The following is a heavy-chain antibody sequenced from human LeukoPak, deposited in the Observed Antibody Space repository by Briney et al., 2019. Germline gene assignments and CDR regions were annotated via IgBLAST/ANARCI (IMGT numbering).Heavy chain of an antibody. CDR3: ARLSGWYFDY. CDR2: IKSKTDGGTT. J-gene: IGHJ4*02. D-gene: IGHD6-19*01. CDR1: GFTFSNAW. V-gene: IGHV3-15*01. Sequence: GGSLRLSCAASGFTFSNAWMSWVRQAPGKGLEWVGRIKSKTDGGTTDYAAPVKGRFTISRDDSKNTLYLQMNSLRAEDTAVYYCARLSGWYFDYWGQGTLVTVSS.